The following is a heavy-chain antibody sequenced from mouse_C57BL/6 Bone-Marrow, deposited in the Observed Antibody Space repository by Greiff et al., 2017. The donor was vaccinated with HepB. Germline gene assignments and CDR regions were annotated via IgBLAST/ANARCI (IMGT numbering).Heavy chain of an antibody. D-gene: IGHD1-1*01. V-gene: IGHV5-4*03. J-gene: IGHJ1*03. CDR2: ISDGGSYT. Sequence: EVKLMESGGGLVKPGGSLKLSCAASGFTFSSYAMSWVRQTPEKRLEWVATISDGGSYTYYPDNAKNNLYLQMSHLKSEDTAMYYCARGSTITTVVPWYFDVWGTGTTVTVSS. CDR3: ARGSTITTVVPWYFDV. CDR1: GFTFSSYA.